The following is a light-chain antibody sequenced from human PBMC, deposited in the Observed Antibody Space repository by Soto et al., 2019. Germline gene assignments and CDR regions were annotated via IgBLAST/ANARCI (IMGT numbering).Light chain of an antibody. CDR1: SSDIGDYDF. V-gene: IGLV2-14*01. CDR2: EVT. Sequence: QSALTQPASLSGSPGQSITISCTGTSSDIGDYDFVSWYQQHPGKPPKLIIYEVTNRPSGISTRFSGSKSGNTASLTISGLQAEDEADYYCNSCTDTTSLIFGGGTKLTVL. CDR3: NSCTDTTSLI. J-gene: IGLJ2*01.